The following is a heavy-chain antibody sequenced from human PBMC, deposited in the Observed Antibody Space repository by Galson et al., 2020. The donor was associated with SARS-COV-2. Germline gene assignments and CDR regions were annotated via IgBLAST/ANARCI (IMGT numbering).Heavy chain of an antibody. J-gene: IGHJ4*02. CDR2: ISHSGST. Sequence: TLSLTCAVYVGSFSDYYWTWIRQPPGKGLEWIGEISHSGSTNYNPSLKSRVTISVDTSKNQFSLRLTSVTAADTAVYYCARRADSSSWFGFDYWGQGTLVTVSS. CDR1: VGSFSDYY. V-gene: IGHV4-34*01. CDR3: ARRADSSSWFGFDY. D-gene: IGHD6-13*01.